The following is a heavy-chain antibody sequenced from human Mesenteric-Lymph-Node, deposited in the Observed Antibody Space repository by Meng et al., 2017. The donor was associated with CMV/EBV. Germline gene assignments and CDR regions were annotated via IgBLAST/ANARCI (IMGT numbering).Heavy chain of an antibody. Sequence: GESLKISCAASGFTFSTYSINWVRQAPGKGLEWVSSIGRSSNYIYYVDSVKGRFIISRDDAKNSLYLQMNSLRAEDTAVYFCAKWGGGGHFDYWGQGTLVTVSS. CDR2: IGRSSNYI. V-gene: IGHV3-21*04. D-gene: IGHD1-26*01. J-gene: IGHJ4*02. CDR1: GFTFSTYS. CDR3: AKWGGGGHFDY.